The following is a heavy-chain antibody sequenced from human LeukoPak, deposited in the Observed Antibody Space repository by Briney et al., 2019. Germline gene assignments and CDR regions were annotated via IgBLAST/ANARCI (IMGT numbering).Heavy chain of an antibody. CDR1: GFTFSSYW. Sequence: SGGSLRLSCAASGFTFSSYWMHWVRQAPGKGLVWVSRINSDGSSTSYADSVKGRFTISRDNAKNTLYLQMNSLRAEDTAAYYCARERGSGQYYFDYWGQGTLVTVSS. CDR3: ARERGSGQYYFDY. D-gene: IGHD1-26*01. CDR2: INSDGSST. V-gene: IGHV3-74*01. J-gene: IGHJ4*02.